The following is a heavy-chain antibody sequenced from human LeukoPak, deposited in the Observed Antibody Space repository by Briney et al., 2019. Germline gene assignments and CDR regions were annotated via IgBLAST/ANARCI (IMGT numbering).Heavy chain of an antibody. CDR2: IYPSDSDT. D-gene: IGHD1-26*01. CDR1: GYSFTSYW. J-gene: IGHJ4*02. V-gene: IGHV5-51*01. CDR3: ATASVNSGTYFFDY. Sequence: GESLKISCKGSGYSFTSYWIGWVRQMPGKGLEWMGIIYPSDSDTRYSPSFQGQVTISADKSISTAYLQWSSLKASDTAIYYCATASVNSGTYFFDYWGQGTLVTVSS.